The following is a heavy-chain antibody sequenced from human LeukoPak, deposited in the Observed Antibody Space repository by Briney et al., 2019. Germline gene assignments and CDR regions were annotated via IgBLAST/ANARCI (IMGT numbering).Heavy chain of an antibody. Sequence: SETLSLTCTVSGGSISSYYWSWIRQPPGKGLEWIGYIYYSGSTNYNPSLKSRVTISVDTSKNQFSLKLSSVTAADTAVYYCARAGAGYRSGGSCYKRNYYYYMDVWGKGTTVTISS. V-gene: IGHV4-59*01. CDR2: IYYSGST. CDR1: GGSISSYY. CDR3: ARAGAGYRSGGSCYKRNYYYYMDV. D-gene: IGHD2-15*01. J-gene: IGHJ6*03.